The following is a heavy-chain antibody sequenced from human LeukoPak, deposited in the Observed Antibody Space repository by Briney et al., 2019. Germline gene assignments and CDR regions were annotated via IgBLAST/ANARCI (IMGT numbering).Heavy chain of an antibody. CDR3: AKIPSAVPGRGFDY. Sequence: GGSLRLSCAASGFTFSSYAMHWVRQAPGKGLEWVAFIRFDGSNKFYADSVKGRFTISRDNSKNTLYLQMNSLRPDDTAVYYCAKIPSAVPGRGFDYWGQGTLVTVSS. J-gene: IGHJ4*02. CDR2: IRFDGSNK. V-gene: IGHV3-30*02. D-gene: IGHD6-19*01. CDR1: GFTFSSYA.